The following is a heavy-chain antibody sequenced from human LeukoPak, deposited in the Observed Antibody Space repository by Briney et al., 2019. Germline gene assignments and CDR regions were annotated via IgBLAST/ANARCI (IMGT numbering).Heavy chain of an antibody. J-gene: IGHJ6*02. V-gene: IGHV3-33*01. CDR1: GFTFSSYG. CDR2: IRYDGSNK. Sequence: GRSLRLSCAASGFTFSSYGMHWVRQAPGKGLEWVAVIRYDGSNKYYADSVKGRFTISRDNSKNTLYLQINSLRAEDTAVYYCARSGLVPAVRVDCYYYGMDVWGQGTTVTVSS. D-gene: IGHD2-2*01. CDR3: ARSGLVPAVRVDCYYYGMDV.